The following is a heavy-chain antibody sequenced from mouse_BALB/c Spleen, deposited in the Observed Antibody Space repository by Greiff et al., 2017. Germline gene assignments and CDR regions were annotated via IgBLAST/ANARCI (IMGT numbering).Heavy chain of an antibody. J-gene: IGHJ2*01. Sequence: EVKVVESGGGLVQPKGSLKLSCAASGFTFNTYAMNWVRQAPGKGLEWVARIRSKSNNYATYYADSVKDRFTISRDDSQSMLYLQMNNLKTEDTAMYYCVRHSFATNHFDYWGQGTTLTVSS. V-gene: IGHV10-1*02. CDR1: GFTFNTYA. CDR2: IRSKSNNYAT. CDR3: VRHSFATNHFDY. D-gene: IGHD1-2*01.